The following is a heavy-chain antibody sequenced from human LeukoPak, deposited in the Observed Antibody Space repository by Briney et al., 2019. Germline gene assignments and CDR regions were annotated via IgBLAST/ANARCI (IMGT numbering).Heavy chain of an antibody. V-gene: IGHV4-59*08. D-gene: IGHD3-9*01. CDR1: GGSISSYY. Sequence: SETLSLTCTVSGGSISSYYWSWIRQPPGKGLEWIGYIYYSGNTNYNPSLKSRVTISVDTSKNQFSLKLSSVTAADTAVYYCARLYDILTGYVAFGIWGQGTMVTVSS. CDR3: ARLYDILTGYVAFGI. CDR2: IYYSGNT. J-gene: IGHJ3*02.